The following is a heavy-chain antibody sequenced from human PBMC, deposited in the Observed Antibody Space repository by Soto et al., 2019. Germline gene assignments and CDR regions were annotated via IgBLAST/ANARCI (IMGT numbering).Heavy chain of an antibody. CDR1: GLRFSDYW. CDR2: IKQDEREK. Sequence: GGSLRLSCTTSGLRFSDYWMSWVRQAPGKGLEWVANIKQDEREKNYVDSVKGRFTISRDSSKNTLYLQMNSLRAEDTAVYYCARDPTLGAFDIWGQGTMVTVSS. D-gene: IGHD3-3*02. CDR3: ARDPTLGAFDI. J-gene: IGHJ3*02. V-gene: IGHV3-7*01.